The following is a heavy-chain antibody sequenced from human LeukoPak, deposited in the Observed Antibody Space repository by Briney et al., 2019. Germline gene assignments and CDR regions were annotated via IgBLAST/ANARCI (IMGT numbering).Heavy chain of an antibody. CDR2: ISGSGGST. CDR1: GFTFSSYA. V-gene: IGHV3-23*01. D-gene: IGHD2-2*01. J-gene: IGHJ6*03. Sequence: GGSLRLSCAASGFTFSSYAMSWVRQAPGKGLEWVSAISGSGGSTYYADSVKGRFTISRDNSKNTLYLQMNSLRAEDTAVYYCANLEGEHQLLSDYYYYYYMDVWGKGTTVTVSS. CDR3: ANLEGEHQLLSDYYYYYYMDV.